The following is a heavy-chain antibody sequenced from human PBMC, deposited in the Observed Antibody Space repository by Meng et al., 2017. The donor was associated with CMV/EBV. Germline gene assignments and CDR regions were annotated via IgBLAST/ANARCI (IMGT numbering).Heavy chain of an antibody. Sequence: TFGDYAMSWVRQHPGKGLEWIGYIYYSGSTYYNPSLKSRVTILVDTSKNQFSLKLNSVTAADTAVYYCARAARPTSANKYGCFDYWGQGTLVTVSS. J-gene: IGHJ4*02. V-gene: IGHV4-31*02. D-gene: IGHD6-6*01. CDR1: TFGDYA. CDR3: ARAARPTSANKYGCFDY. CDR2: IYYSGST.